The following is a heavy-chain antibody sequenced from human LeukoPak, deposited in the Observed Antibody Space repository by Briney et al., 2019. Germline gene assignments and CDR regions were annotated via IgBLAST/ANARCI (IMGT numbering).Heavy chain of an antibody. CDR3: AGAGLDY. J-gene: IGHJ4*02. CDR2: IKQDGSQK. V-gene: IGHV3-7*03. CDR1: DLTFSSYW. Sequence: GGSLRLSCAASDLTFSSYWMSWVRQAPGKGLEWVANIKQDGSQKYYVDSVKGRFTISRDNAKNSLYLQMNSLSAEDTAVYYCAGAGLDYWGQGTLVTVSS.